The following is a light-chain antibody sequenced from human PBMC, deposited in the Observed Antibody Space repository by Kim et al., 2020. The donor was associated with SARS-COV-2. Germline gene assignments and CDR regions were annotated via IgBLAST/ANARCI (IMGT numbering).Light chain of an antibody. J-gene: IGKJ1*01. CDR3: QQYGSSPRT. Sequence: EIVLTQSPGTLSLSPGERATLSCRASQSVSRSYLAWFQQKPGQAPRLLIYGAFSRATGISDRFSGSGSGTDFTLTISRLEPEDFAVYYCQQYGSSPRTFGQGTKVDIE. CDR1: QSVSRSY. CDR2: GAF. V-gene: IGKV3-20*01.